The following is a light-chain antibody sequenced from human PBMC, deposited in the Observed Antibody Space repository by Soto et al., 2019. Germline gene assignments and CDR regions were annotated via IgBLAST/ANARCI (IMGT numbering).Light chain of an antibody. V-gene: IGLV2-23*02. CDR3: CSYAGSSTHYV. Sequence: LTQPASVSGSPGQSITISCTGTSSDVGSYNLASWYQQHPGKAPKLMIYEVSKRPSGVSNRFSGSKSGNTASLTISGLQAEDEADYYCCSYAGSSTHYVFGTGTKVTVL. CDR2: EVS. CDR1: SSDVGSYNL. J-gene: IGLJ1*01.